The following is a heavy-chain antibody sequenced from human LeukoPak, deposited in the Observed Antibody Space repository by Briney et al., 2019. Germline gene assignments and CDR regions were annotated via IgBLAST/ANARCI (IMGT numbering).Heavy chain of an antibody. Sequence: PGGSLRLSCAASGFTFSSYGMHWVRQAPGKGLEWVAFIRYDGSNKYYADSVKGRFTISRDNSKNTLYLQMKSLRAEDTAVYYCARVPYGSLGYYYYYMDVWGKGTTVTISS. V-gene: IGHV3-30*02. D-gene: IGHD3-10*01. CDR1: GFTFSSYG. J-gene: IGHJ6*03. CDR3: ARVPYGSLGYYYYYMDV. CDR2: IRYDGSNK.